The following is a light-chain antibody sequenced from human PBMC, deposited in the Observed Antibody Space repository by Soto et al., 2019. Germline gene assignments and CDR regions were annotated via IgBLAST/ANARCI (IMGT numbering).Light chain of an antibody. V-gene: IGLV2-14*01. CDR1: SSDLGIYNY. J-gene: IGLJ1*01. CDR3: SSYTTSSTRV. Sequence: QSALTQPASVSGSPGQSIAISCSGSSSDLGIYNYVSWYQQHPGKVPKLIIFEVTNRPSGVSNRLSGSKSGNTASLTISGLQAEDEADYYCSSYTTSSTRVFGTGTKVTVL. CDR2: EVT.